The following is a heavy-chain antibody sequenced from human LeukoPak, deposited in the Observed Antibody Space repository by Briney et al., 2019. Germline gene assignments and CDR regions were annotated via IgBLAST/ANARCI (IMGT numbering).Heavy chain of an antibody. Sequence: GGSLRLSCAGSGFPFSSYEMNWLRQAPGKGLEWVSHIDSSGITIYYGDSVKGRFTISRDNTKNSIYLQMDSLRVEDTAIYYCARDSVGDLLDYWGQGTPVTVSS. CDR1: GFPFSSYE. V-gene: IGHV3-48*03. J-gene: IGHJ4*02. D-gene: IGHD4-17*01. CDR2: IDSSGITI. CDR3: ARDSVGDLLDY.